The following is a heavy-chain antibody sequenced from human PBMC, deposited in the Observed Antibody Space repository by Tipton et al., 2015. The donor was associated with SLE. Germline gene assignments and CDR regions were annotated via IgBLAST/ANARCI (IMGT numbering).Heavy chain of an antibody. D-gene: IGHD6-19*01. CDR3: ARVTGHSSGWYGWVDY. CDR2: VFHTGAT. J-gene: IGHJ4*02. Sequence: TLSLTCSVSAGSISSFCWNWIRQSPGKGLEWIGHVFHTGATNYNPSLKSRVSISIDTSSNQFSPSLRSVTAADTAVYYCARVTGHSSGWYGWVDYWGQGTLVTVSS. CDR1: AGSISSFC. V-gene: IGHV4-59*01.